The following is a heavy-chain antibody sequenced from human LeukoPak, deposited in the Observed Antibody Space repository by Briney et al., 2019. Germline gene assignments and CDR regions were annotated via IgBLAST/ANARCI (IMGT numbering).Heavy chain of an antibody. CDR1: GGSISSSSYY. CDR3: ARGRSVSELLKRPTYYFDY. D-gene: IGHD2-15*01. J-gene: IGHJ4*02. CDR2: IYYSGTT. Sequence: SETLSLTCTVSGGSISSSSYYWGWIRQPSGKGLEWIGSIYYSGTTYYNPSLKSRVTISVDTSRNQFSLKLSSVTAADTAVYYCARGRSVSELLKRPTYYFDYWGQGTLVAVSS. V-gene: IGHV4-39*07.